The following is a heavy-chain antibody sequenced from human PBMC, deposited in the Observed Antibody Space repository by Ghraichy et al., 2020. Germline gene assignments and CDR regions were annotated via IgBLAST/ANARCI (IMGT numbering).Heavy chain of an antibody. CDR1: GGSVSSGSYY. J-gene: IGHJ6*03. V-gene: IGHV4-61*01. Sequence: QTLSLTCTVSGGSVSSGSYYWSWIRQPPGKGLEWIGYIYYSGSTNYNPSLKSRVTISVDTSKNQFSLKLSSVTAADTAVYYCARLIAAAGTPLYYYYMDVWGKGTTVTVSS. CDR3: ARLIAAAGTPLYYYYMDV. D-gene: IGHD6-13*01. CDR2: IYYSGST.